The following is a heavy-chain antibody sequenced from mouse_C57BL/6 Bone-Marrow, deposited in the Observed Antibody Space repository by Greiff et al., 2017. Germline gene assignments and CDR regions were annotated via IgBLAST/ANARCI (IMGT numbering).Heavy chain of an antibody. V-gene: IGHV14-4*01. CDR2: IDPENGDT. CDR1: GFNIKDDY. J-gene: IGHJ1*03. Sequence: VQLQQSGAELVRPGASVKLSCTASGFNIKDDYMPWVKQRPEQGLEWIGWIDPENGDTEYASKFQGKATLTADTSSNTAYMQLSSLTSEDTAVYSCTTTGYDYDFWYFDVWGTGTTVTVSS. D-gene: IGHD2-4*01. CDR3: TTTGYDYDFWYFDV.